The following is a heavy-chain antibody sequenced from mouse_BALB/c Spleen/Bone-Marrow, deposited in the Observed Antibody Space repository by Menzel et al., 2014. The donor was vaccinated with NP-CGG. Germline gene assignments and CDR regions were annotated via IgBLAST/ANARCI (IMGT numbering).Heavy chain of an antibody. J-gene: IGHJ4*01. V-gene: IGHV2-9*02. CDR1: GFSLTSYG. Sequence: VQLVESGPGLVAPSQSLSITCTVSGFSLTSYGVHWVRQPPGKGLEWLGVIWAGGSTNYNSSLMSRLSISKDNSKSQVFLKMNSLQTDDTAMYYCARDPLSFDDYAMDYWGQGTSVTVSS. D-gene: IGHD6-1*01. CDR2: IWAGGST. CDR3: ARDPLSFDDYAMDY.